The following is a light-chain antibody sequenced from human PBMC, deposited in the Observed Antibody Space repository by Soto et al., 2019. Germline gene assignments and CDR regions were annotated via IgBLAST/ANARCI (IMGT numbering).Light chain of an antibody. J-gene: IGKJ5*01. V-gene: IGKV3-20*01. Sequence: EIVMTQSPATLSASRLERGTLXGRASQSVSSNLAWYQQKPGQAPRLLIFGASKRATGIPDRFSGSGSGRDFTLTISGLEPEDFAVYYCQQYGSSPLISFGQGTRLEIK. CDR3: QQYGSSPLIS. CDR1: QSVSSN. CDR2: GAS.